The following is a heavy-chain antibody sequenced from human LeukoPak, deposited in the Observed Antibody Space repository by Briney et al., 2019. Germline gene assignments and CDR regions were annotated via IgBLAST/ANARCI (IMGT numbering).Heavy chain of an antibody. J-gene: IGHJ3*02. CDR1: GFTFSSYS. D-gene: IGHD1-26*01. V-gene: IGHV3-21*04. CDR3: ARALPSPLYSGSYADAFDI. Sequence: GGSLRLSCAASGFTFSSYSMNWVRQAPGKGLEWVSSISSSSSYIYYADSVKGRFTISRDNAKNSLYLQMNSLRAEPTAVCYWARALPSPLYSGSYADAFDIWGQGTMVTVSS. CDR2: ISSSSSYI.